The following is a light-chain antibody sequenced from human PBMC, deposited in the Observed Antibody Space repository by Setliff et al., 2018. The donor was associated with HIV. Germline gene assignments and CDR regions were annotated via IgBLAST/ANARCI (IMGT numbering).Light chain of an antibody. J-gene: IGLJ1*01. CDR3: CSYAGRYTYI. Sequence: ALAQPRSVSGSPGQSVTISCTGSSSDVGAYNYVSWYQQHPGKAPKLMIYDVTKRPSGVPDRFSGSKSGNTASLTISGLQAEDEADYYCCSYAGRYTYIFGTGTKVTVL. V-gene: IGLV2-11*01. CDR1: SSDVGAYNY. CDR2: DVT.